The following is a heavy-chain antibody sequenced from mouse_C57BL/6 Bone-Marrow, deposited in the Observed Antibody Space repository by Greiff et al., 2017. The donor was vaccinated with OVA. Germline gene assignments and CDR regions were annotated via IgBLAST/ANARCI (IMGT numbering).Heavy chain of an antibody. Sequence: EVQLQQSGPVLVKPGASVKMSCKASGYTFTDYYMNWVKQSHGKSLEWIGVINPYNGGTSYNQKFKGKATLTVDKSSSTAYMELNSLTSEDSAVYYCAIYYGYDHWYCDVWGTGTTVTVSS. CDR1: GYTFTDYY. J-gene: IGHJ1*03. D-gene: IGHD2-2*01. CDR3: AIYYGYDHWYCDV. V-gene: IGHV1-19*01. CDR2: INPYNGGT.